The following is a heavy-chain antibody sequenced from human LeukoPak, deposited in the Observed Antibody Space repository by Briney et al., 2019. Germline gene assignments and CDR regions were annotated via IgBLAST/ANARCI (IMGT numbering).Heavy chain of an antibody. CDR3: TRELSPFDP. V-gene: IGHV3-49*04. J-gene: IGHJ5*02. CDR2: IRSKAYGGTT. CDR1: GFTFGDYA. Sequence: GGSLRPSCTASGFTFGDYAMSWVRQAPGKGLEWVGFIRSKAYGGTTEYAASVKGRFTISRDDSKSIAYLQMNSLKTEDTAVYYCTRELSPFDPWGQGTLVTVSS.